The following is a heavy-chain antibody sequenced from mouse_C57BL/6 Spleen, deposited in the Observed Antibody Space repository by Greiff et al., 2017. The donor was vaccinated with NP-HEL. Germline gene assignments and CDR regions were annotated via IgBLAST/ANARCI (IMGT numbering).Heavy chain of an antibody. CDR3: AYYYGSSPYYYAMDY. V-gene: IGHV14-3*01. Sequence: VQLQQSVAELVRPGASVKLSCTASGFNIKNTYMHWVKQRPEQGLEWIGRIDPANGNTKYAPKFPGKATLTADTSSNTAYLQLSSLTSEDTAIYYCAYYYGSSPYYYAMDYWGQGTSVTVSA. D-gene: IGHD1-1*01. CDR1: GFNIKNTY. J-gene: IGHJ4*01. CDR2: IDPANGNT.